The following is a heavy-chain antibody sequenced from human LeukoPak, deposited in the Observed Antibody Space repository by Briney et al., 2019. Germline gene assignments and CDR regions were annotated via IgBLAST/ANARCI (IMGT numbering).Heavy chain of an antibody. CDR2: IYATGST. CDR1: GGSISSYY. Sequence: SETLSLTCTVSGGSISSYYWSWIRHPPGKGLELIGYIYATGSTNYNPSLKSRVTISVDTSKNQFSLTLRSVTAADTAVYYCARRGSVRSSLGTWGQGTLVTVSS. J-gene: IGHJ5*02. CDR3: ARRGSVRSSLGT. V-gene: IGHV4-4*09. D-gene: IGHD6-6*01.